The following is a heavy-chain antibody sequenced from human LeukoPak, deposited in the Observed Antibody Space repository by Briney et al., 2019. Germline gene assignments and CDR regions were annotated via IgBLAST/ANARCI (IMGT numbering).Heavy chain of an antibody. CDR2: INSDGSST. D-gene: IGHD4-17*01. V-gene: IGHV3-74*01. Sequence: PGGSLRLSCAASGFTFSSYWMHWVRQAPGKGLVWVSRINSDGSSTSYADSVKGRFTISRDNAKNTLYLQMNSLRAEDTAVYYCARGGETTVTTDYYGMDVWGQGTTVTVSS. CDR3: ARGGETTVTTDYYGMDV. CDR1: GFTFSSYW. J-gene: IGHJ6*02.